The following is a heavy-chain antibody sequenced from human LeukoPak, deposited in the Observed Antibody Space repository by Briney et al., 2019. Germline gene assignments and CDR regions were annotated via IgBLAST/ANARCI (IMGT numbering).Heavy chain of an antibody. CDR1: GYTFTIYD. D-gene: IGHD3-3*01. CDR2: MNPNSGNT. CDR3: VRPPVPSDFWHDSDDYGNVDY. V-gene: IGHV1-8*01. Sequence: ASVKVSCKASGYTFTIYDINWVREATGQGLEWMGWMNPNSGNTGYAQKFQGRVTMTRNTSITTAYMELSSLRSEDTAVYYCVRPPVPSDFWHDSDDYGNVDYWAQETQVTFPS. J-gene: IGHJ4*02.